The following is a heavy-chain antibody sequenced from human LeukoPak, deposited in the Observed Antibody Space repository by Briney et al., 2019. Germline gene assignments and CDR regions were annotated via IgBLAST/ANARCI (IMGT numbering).Heavy chain of an antibody. CDR2: ISSSGSTI. D-gene: IGHD3-22*01. J-gene: IGHJ5*02. CDR3: AREMIVAPYNWFDP. V-gene: IGHV3-11*01. CDR1: GFTFSDYY. Sequence: GGSLRLSCAASGFTFSDYYMSWIRQAPGKGLEWVSYISSSGSTIYYADSVKGRFTISRDNAKNSLYLQMSSLRAEDTAVYYCAREMIVAPYNWFDPWGQGTLVTVSS.